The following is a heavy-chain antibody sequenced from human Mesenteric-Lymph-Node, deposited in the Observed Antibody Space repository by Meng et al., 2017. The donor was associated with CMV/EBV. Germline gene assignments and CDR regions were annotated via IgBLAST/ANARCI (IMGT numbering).Heavy chain of an antibody. Sequence: GGSLRLSCAASGFSFNTYGMSWVRQAPGRGLEWVAVIWYDGSKYYADSVKGRFTISRDNSKNTLYLQMNSLRAEDTAVYYCVKDVENWGQGTLVTVSS. CDR1: GFSFNTYG. V-gene: IGHV3-33*06. CDR2: IWYDGSK. CDR3: VKDVEN. J-gene: IGHJ4*02. D-gene: IGHD5-24*01.